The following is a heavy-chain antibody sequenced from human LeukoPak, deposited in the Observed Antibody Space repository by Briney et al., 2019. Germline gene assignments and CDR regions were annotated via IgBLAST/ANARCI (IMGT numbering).Heavy chain of an antibody. CDR1: GFTFNIYW. D-gene: IGHD5-24*01. V-gene: IGHV3-7*01. CDR3: ARVEMATIEY. J-gene: IGHJ4*02. CDR2: IKQDGSEK. Sequence: GGSLRLSCAASGFTFNIYWMTWVRQAPGKGLEWVANIKQDGSEKYYVDSVKGRFTISRDNAKNSVHLQMNSLRVEDTAVYYCARVEMATIEYWGQGTLVTVSS.